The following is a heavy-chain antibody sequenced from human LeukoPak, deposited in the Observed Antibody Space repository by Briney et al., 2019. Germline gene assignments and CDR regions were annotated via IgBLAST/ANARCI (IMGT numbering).Heavy chain of an antibody. V-gene: IGHV4-4*07. J-gene: IGHJ4*02. CDR3: ARITDPDYRSGWSGADY. D-gene: IGHD6-19*01. CDR2: IYPTGHT. CDR1: VGSLGNYY. Sequence: SETLSLTCTVSVGSLGNYYWSWIRQPAGKGLEWIGRIYPTGHTHYNPSLKSRVTMSVDTSKNQFSLKMTSLTAADTAVYYCARITDPDYRSGWSGADYWGRGTQVTVSA.